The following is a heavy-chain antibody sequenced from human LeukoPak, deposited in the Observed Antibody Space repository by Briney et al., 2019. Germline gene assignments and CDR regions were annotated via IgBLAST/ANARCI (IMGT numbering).Heavy chain of an antibody. CDR3: ARVARGNYDYVWGSYRADAFDI. V-gene: IGHV4-31*03. CDR1: GGSISSGGYH. CDR2: IYYSGST. J-gene: IGHJ3*02. D-gene: IGHD3-16*02. Sequence: SQTLSLTCTVSGGSISSGGYHWSWIRQHPGKGLEWIGYIYYSGSTYYNPSLKSRVTISVDTSKNQFSLKLSSVTAADTAVYYCARVARGNYDYVWGSYRADAFDIWGQGTMVTVSS.